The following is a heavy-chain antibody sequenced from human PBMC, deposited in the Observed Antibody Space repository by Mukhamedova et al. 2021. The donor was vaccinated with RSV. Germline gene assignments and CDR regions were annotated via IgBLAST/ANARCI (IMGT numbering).Heavy chain of an antibody. J-gene: IGHJ4*02. CDR2: IWYDGSNK. CDR3: AKDFHTGAIDY. CDR1: SRSG. V-gene: IGHV3-30*02. Sequence: SRSGMHWVRQAPGKGLEWVAIIWYDGSNKYYADSVKGRFTISRDNSKNTVHLQMDSLRAEDTALYYCAKDFHTGAIDYWGQGTLV. D-gene: IGHD5-12*01.